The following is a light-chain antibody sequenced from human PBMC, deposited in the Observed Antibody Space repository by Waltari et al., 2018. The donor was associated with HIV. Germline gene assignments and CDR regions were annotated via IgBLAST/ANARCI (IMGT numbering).Light chain of an antibody. J-gene: IGKJ2*01. V-gene: IGKV4-1*01. CDR3: QQYYSTPPHT. CDR1: QSVLYRSNNKNY. CDR2: WAS. Sequence: DIVMTQSPDSLAVSLGERSTINCKSSQSVLYRSNNKNYLAWYQQKPGQPPKLLIYWASTRESGVPDRFSGSGSGTDFTRTISSQQAEDVAVYYCQQYYSTPPHTFGQGTKLEIK.